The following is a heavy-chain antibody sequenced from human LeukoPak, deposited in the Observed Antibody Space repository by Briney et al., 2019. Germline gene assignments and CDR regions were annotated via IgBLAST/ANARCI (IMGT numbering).Heavy chain of an antibody. CDR1: GGTFGSYA. CDR2: IIPILGIA. D-gene: IGHD3-22*01. V-gene: IGHV1-69*04. J-gene: IGHJ4*02. Sequence: ASVKVSRKASGGTFGSYAISWVRQAPGQGLEWMGRIIPILGIANYAQKFQGRVTITADKSTSTAYMELSSLEDTAVYYCAREAMIVVVIEEESKFDYWGQGTLVTVSS. CDR3: AREAMIVVVIEEESKFDY.